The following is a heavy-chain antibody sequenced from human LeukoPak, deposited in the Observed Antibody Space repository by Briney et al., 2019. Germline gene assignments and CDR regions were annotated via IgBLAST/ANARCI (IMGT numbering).Heavy chain of an antibody. J-gene: IGHJ4*02. D-gene: IGHD3-9*01. CDR1: GYTFTSYD. V-gene: IGHV1-8*01. CDR2: MNPNSGNT. CDR3: ATGRGLDWLFHY. Sequence: GASVKVSCKASGYTFTSYDINWVRQATGQGLEWMGWMNPNSGNTGYAQKFQGRVTMTRNTSISTAYMELSSLRSEDTAVYYCATGRGLDWLFHYWGQGTLVTVSS.